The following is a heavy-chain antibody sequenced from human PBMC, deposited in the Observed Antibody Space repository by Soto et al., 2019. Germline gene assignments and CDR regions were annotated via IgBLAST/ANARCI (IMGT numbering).Heavy chain of an antibody. CDR1: GYTFTSYG. V-gene: IGHV1-18*01. CDR3: AIHKGLLASSSMDV. D-gene: IGHD3-22*01. Sequence: ASVKVSCKASGYTFTSYGISWVRQAPGQGLEWMGWISAYNGNTNYAQKLQGRVTMTTDTSTSTAYMELRSLRSDDTAVYYCAIHKGLLASSSMDVWGKGTTVTVSS. CDR2: ISAYNGNT. J-gene: IGHJ6*04.